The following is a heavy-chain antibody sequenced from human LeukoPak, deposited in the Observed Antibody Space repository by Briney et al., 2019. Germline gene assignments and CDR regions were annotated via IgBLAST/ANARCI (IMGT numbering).Heavy chain of an antibody. CDR2: IIPIFGTA. CDR3: AKAIPTGTVPRDDY. V-gene: IGHV1-69*05. J-gene: IGHJ4*02. Sequence: GGSVKVSCKASGGTFSSYAISWVRQAPGQGLEWMGGIIPIFGTANYAQKFQGRVTITTDESTSTAYMELSSLRSEDTAVYYCAKAIPTGTVPRDDYWGQGTLVTVSS. D-gene: IGHD4-17*01. CDR1: GGTFSSYA.